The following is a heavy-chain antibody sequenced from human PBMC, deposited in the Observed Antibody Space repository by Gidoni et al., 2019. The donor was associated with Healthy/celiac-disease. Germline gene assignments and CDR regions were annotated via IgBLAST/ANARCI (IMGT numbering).Heavy chain of an antibody. CDR1: GDSVSSNRSA. D-gene: IGHD3-10*01. V-gene: IGHV6-1*01. CDR3: ARAPDTYYYGSGSYDY. Sequence: QVQLPQSGPGVGKPSQPISPPCAIPGDSVSSNRSAWNWIRQSPSRGLEWLGRTYYRSKWYNDYAVSVKSRITINPDTSKNQFSLQLNSVTPEDTAVYYCARAPDTYYYGSGSYDYWGQGTLVTVSS. J-gene: IGHJ4*02. CDR2: TYYRSKWYN.